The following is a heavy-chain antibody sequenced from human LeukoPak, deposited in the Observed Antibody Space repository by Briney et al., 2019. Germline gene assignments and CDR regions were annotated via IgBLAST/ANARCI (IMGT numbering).Heavy chain of an antibody. CDR2: INPSGSST. J-gene: IGHJ5*02. CDR1: GYTFTSHY. V-gene: IGHV1-46*01. D-gene: IGHD3-16*02. Sequence: GSVEVSCKASGYTFTSHYMHWVRQAPGQGLEWMGLINPSGSSTLYAQKFQGRVTMTRDMSTTTDYMELSSLRSEDTAVYYCARDNSVGDIAWWFDPWGQGTLVTVSS. CDR3: ARDNSVGDIAWWFDP.